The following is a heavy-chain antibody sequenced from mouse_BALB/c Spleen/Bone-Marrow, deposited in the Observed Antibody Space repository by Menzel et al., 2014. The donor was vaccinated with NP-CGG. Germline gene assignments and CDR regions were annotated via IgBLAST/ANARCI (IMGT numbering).Heavy chain of an antibody. CDR1: GYTFTSSW. V-gene: IGHV1-69*02. J-gene: IGHJ4*01. Sequence: QVQLQQSGAELVKPGASVKLSCKASGYTFTSSWMHWVKQSPGQGLEWIGEIDPSDSYTNYNQKFKGKATLTVDKSSSTAYMQLSSLTSEDSAVYYCALIYYGNYVYAMDYWGQGTSVTVSS. CDR3: ALIYYGNYVYAMDY. CDR2: IDPSDSYT. D-gene: IGHD2-1*01.